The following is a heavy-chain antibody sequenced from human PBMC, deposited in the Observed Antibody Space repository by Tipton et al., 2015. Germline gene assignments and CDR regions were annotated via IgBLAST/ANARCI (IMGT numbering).Heavy chain of an antibody. J-gene: IGHJ4*02. CDR2: ISPYNANT. Sequence: QLVQSGAEVKKPGASVKVSCKTAGYTFTSYGVSWLRQAPGQGFEWMGWISPYNANTKYAQKFLGRVTVTTDASTNTAYMELRTLRSDDTAFYFCARENSIWYPYCDHWGQGTLVTVAS. CDR1: GYTFTSYG. V-gene: IGHV1-18*01. D-gene: IGHD6-13*01. CDR3: ARENSIWYPYCDH.